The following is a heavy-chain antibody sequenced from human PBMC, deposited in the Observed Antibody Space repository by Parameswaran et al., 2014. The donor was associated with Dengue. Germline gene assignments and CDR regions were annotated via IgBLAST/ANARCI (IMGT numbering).Heavy chain of an antibody. Sequence: WVRQAPGQGLEWMGIINPSGGSTSYAQKLQGRVTMTRDTSTSTVYMELSSLRSEDTAVYYCARGGRPITIFGVVMNAWFDPWGQGTLVTVSS. V-gene: IGHV1-46*04. J-gene: IGHJ5*02. CDR2: INPSGGST. D-gene: IGHD3-3*01. CDR3: ARGGRPITIFGVVMNAWFDP.